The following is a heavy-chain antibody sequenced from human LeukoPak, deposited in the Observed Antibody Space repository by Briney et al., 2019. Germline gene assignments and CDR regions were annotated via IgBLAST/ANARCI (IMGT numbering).Heavy chain of an antibody. CDR2: ISTNGGST. CDR1: GFTFSTYA. Sequence: GGSLRLSCSASGFTFSTYAMHWVRQAPGRGLEYVALISTNGGSTYYADSVKGRFTISRDNSKNTLYLQMWSLRAEDTAVYYCVRAEAGRVFDSWGQGTLVSVSS. D-gene: IGHD6-19*01. V-gene: IGHV3-64D*09. J-gene: IGHJ4*02. CDR3: VRAEAGRVFDS.